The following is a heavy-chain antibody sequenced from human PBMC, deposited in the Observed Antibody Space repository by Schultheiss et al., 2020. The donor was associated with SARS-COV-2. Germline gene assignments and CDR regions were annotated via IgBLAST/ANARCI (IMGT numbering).Heavy chain of an antibody. J-gene: IGHJ3*02. Sequence: LRLSCTVSGGSVSSGSYYWSWIRQPPGKGLEWIGYIYHSGSTYYNPSLKSRVTISVDRSKNQFSLKLSSVTAADTAVYYCAREIVATMDRGGAFDIWGQGTMVTVSS. V-gene: IGHV4-30-2*01. D-gene: IGHD5-12*01. CDR1: GGSVSSGSYY. CDR2: IYHSGST. CDR3: AREIVATMDRGGAFDI.